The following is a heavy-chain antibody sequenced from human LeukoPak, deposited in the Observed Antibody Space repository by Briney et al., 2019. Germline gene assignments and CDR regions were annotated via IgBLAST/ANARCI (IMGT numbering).Heavy chain of an antibody. J-gene: IGHJ4*02. V-gene: IGHV4-30-4*01. D-gene: IGHD3-9*01. CDR1: GGSIGSGDYY. Sequence: SETLSLTCTVSGGSIGSGDYYWSWIRQPPGKGLEWIGYIYYSGSTYYNPSLKSRVSISVDTSKNRFSLKLSSVTAADTAVYYCARDRYFIGFDYWGQGTLVTVSS. CDR3: ARDRYFIGFDY. CDR2: IYYSGST.